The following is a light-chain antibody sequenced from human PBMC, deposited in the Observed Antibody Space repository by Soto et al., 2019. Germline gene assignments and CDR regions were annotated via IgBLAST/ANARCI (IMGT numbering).Light chain of an antibody. CDR3: QQGYNRPT. CDR1: QTISTY. CDR2: DAS. V-gene: IGKV3-11*01. J-gene: IGKJ5*01. Sequence: ILLTQSPSTLSLSPGERATLSCRASQTISTYLAWYQQKPGQAPSLLIYDASKRATCIPARFSGSGSGTDCNRTISSAEPEDFAVDYCQQGYNRPTFGQGTRLEI.